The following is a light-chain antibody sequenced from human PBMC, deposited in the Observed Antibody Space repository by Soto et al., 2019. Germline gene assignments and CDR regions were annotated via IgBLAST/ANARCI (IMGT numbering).Light chain of an antibody. CDR1: SGDVGGYNY. CDR3: TSYTSSDTLV. CDR2: EVS. Sequence: QSALTQPASVSGSPGQSITIFCTGTSGDVGGYNYVSWYQHHPGRAPKILIYEVSSRPSWISNRFTGAKSGNTASLTISGLQTEDEADYYCTSYTSSDTLVFGTGTKGTVL. V-gene: IGLV2-14*01. J-gene: IGLJ1*01.